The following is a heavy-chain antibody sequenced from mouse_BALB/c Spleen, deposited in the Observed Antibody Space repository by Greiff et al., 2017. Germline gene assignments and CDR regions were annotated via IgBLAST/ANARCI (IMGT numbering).Heavy chain of an antibody. CDR3: ARAQLNYAMDY. Sequence: EVKLQESGGGLVKPGGSLKLSCAASGFTFSDYYMYWVRQTPEKRLEWVATISDGGSYTYYPDSVKGRFTISRDNAKNNLYLQMSSLKSEDTAMYYCARAQLNYAMDYWGQGTSVTVSS. J-gene: IGHJ4*01. CDR1: GFTFSDYY. D-gene: IGHD4-1*02. CDR2: ISDGGSYT. V-gene: IGHV5-4*02.